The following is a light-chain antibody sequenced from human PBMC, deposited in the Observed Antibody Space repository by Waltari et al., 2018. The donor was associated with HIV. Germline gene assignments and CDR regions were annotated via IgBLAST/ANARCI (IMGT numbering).Light chain of an antibody. Sequence: SYVLTQPPSVSVAPGQTARITCGGDNIGSQSVHWYQQKPGQAPLLVVFDDGYRPSGIPERFSGSNSGNTATLTIGRVEAGDEADYYCQLWDTTSDHPVFGGGTKLTVL. V-gene: IGLV3-21*02. J-gene: IGLJ3*02. CDR3: QLWDTTSDHPV. CDR2: DDG. CDR1: NIGSQS.